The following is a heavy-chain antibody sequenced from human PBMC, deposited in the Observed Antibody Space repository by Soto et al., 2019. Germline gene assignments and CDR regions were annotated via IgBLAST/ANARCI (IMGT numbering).Heavy chain of an antibody. CDR1: GFTFSTYA. CDR3: AKDYGSGLYYYYYMDV. CDR2: FSGSGGST. V-gene: IGHV3-23*01. J-gene: IGHJ6*03. Sequence: PGGFLRLSCAASGFTFSTYAMSWVRQAPGKKLEWVSAFSGSGGSTYYADPVKGQFTISRDNSKNTLYLQLNSLRAEDTALYYCAKDYGSGLYYYYYMDVWGKGTTVTVSS. D-gene: IGHD3-3*01.